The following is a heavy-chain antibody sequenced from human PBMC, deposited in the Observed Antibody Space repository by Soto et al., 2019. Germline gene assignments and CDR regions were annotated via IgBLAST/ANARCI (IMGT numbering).Heavy chain of an antibody. D-gene: IGHD5-12*01. V-gene: IGHV1-69*12. J-gene: IGHJ4*02. CDR3: ARGIELWLRRINNGYSG. Sequence: QVQLVQSGAEVKKPESSVKVSCKAPGGTFSTYAISWVRQAPGQGLEWMGGIIPMFGTANYAQRLQDRVTITADETTNTVYMELSSLRSEDTAVYFWARGIELWLRRINNGYSGWGQGTLVTVSS. CDR1: GGTFSTYA. CDR2: IIPMFGTA.